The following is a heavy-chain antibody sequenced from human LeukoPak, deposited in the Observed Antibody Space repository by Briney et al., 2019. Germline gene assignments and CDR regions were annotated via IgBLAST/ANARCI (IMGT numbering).Heavy chain of an antibody. Sequence: SETLSLTCTVSGGSISSYYWSWIRQPPGKGLEWIAYISDIGSINYNPSLKSRVTISLDTSKNQFSLRLSSVTAADTAVYHCARGGGPSSSSCQYHRYFHLWGRGTLVTVSS. J-gene: IGHJ2*01. CDR1: GGSISSYY. D-gene: IGHD2-2*01. V-gene: IGHV4-59*08. CDR3: ARGGGPSSSSCQYHRYFHL. CDR2: ISDIGSI.